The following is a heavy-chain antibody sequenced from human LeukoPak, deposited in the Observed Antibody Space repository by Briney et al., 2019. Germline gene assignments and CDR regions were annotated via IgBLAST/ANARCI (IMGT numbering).Heavy chain of an antibody. CDR2: IYYSGST. J-gene: IGHJ4*02. V-gene: IGHV4-30-4*01. D-gene: IGHD6-13*01. CDR3: ARGGIEAAGSPED. Sequence: SETLSLTCTVSGGSISSGDYYWSWIRQPPGKGLEWIGYIYYSGSTYYNPSLKSRVTISVDTSKNQFSLKLSSVTAADTAVYYCARGGIEAAGSPEDWGQGTLVTVSS. CDR1: GGSISSGDYY.